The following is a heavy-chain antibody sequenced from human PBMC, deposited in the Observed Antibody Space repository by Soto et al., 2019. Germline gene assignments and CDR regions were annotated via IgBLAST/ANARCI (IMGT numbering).Heavy chain of an antibody. J-gene: IGHJ6*02. CDR2: IYPGDSYT. D-gene: IGHD6-6*01. CDR3: ARFIAARRNYYYGMDV. Sequence: GESLKISCKGSGYSFTSYWIGWVRQMPGKGLEWMGIIYPGDSYTRYSPSFQGQVTISADKSISTAYLQWSSLKASDTAMYYCARFIAARRNYYYGMDVWGQGTTVTVSS. V-gene: IGHV5-51*01. CDR1: GYSFTSYW.